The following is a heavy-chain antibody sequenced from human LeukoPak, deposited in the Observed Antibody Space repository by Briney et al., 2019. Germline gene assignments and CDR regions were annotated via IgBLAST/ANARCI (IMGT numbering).Heavy chain of an antibody. V-gene: IGHV3-48*03. CDR3: ARTGYDFWSGPPDY. Sequence: PGGSLRLSCAASGFTFSSYEMNWVRQAPGKGLESVSYISSSGSTIYYADSVKGRFTISRDNAKNSLYLQMNSLRAEDTAVYYCARTGYDFWSGPPDYWGQGTLVTVSS. J-gene: IGHJ4*02. CDR2: ISSSGSTI. D-gene: IGHD3-3*01. CDR1: GFTFSSYE.